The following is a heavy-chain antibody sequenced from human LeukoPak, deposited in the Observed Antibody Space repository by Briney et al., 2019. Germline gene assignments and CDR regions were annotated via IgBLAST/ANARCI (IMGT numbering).Heavy chain of an antibody. V-gene: IGHV3-30*04. CDR3: ARDRGGWSRVYYYYYGMDV. CDR2: ISYDGSNK. J-gene: IGHJ6*04. D-gene: IGHD2-15*01. Sequence: PGRSLRLSCAASGFTFSSYAMHWVRQAPGKGLEGVAVISYDGSNKYYADSVKGRFTISRDNSKNTLYLQMNSLRAEDTAVYYCARDRGGWSRVYYYYYGMDVWGKGTTVTVSS. CDR1: GFTFSSYA.